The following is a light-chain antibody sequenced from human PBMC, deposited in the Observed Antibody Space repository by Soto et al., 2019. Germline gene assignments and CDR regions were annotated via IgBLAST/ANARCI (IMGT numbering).Light chain of an antibody. J-gene: IGKJ4*01. Sequence: DIVMTQSPDSLAVSLGERATITCKSSQTILSTSNNRNYLAWYRQKPGQSPRLLIYWASTRESGVPDRISGSGPGTDFTLTIISLQAEHVTVYSCQQHVSLPLTFGGGTKVEIK. CDR3: QQHVSLPLT. CDR2: WAS. V-gene: IGKV4-1*01. CDR1: QTILSTSNNRNY.